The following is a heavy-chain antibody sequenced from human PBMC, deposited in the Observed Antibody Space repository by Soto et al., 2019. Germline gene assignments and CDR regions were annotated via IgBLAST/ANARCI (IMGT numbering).Heavy chain of an antibody. J-gene: IGHJ4*02. Sequence: QITLKESGPTLVKPTQTLTLTCTFSGFSLSTSGVGVGWIRQPPGKALEWLALIYWDDDKRYSPSLKSRLTITKDTSKSQVVLTMTNMDPVDTATYYCALTLYYGDPFDYWGQGTLVTVSS. CDR2: IYWDDDK. CDR1: GFSLSTSGVG. D-gene: IGHD4-17*01. CDR3: ALTLYYGDPFDY. V-gene: IGHV2-5*02.